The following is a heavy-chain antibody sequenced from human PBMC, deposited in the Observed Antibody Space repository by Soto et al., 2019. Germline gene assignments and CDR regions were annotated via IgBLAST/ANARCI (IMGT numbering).Heavy chain of an antibody. J-gene: IGHJ6*02. CDR2: ISGSGGST. Sequence: GESLKISCAASGFTFSSYAMSWVRQAPGKGLEWVSAISGSGGSTYYADSVKGRFTISRDNSKNTLYLQMNSLRAEDTAVYYCATYYDFWSGYYGQGYYYYGMDVWGQGTTVTVSS. CDR1: GFTFSSYA. CDR3: ATYYDFWSGYYGQGYYYYGMDV. V-gene: IGHV3-23*01. D-gene: IGHD3-3*01.